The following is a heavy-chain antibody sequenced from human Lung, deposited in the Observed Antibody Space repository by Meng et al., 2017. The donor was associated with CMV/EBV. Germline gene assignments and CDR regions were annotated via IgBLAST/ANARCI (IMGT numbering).Heavy chain of an antibody. CDR3: AKYSAVGERLYYFDY. Sequence: GESLKISCAASGLTFSSYGMSWVRQAPGKGLEWVSSIGATAGGTYYADSVKGRFTISRDNAKNTLYLQMNSLSAGDTAVYYCAKYSAVGERLYYFDYWGQGXLVTVSS. D-gene: IGHD2-21*01. CDR2: IGATAGGT. J-gene: IGHJ4*02. V-gene: IGHV3-23*01. CDR1: GLTFSSYG.